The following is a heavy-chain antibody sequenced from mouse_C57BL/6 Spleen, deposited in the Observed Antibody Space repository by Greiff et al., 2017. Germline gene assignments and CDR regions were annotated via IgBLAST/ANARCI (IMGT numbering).Heavy chain of an antibody. CDR3: ARRGYDGHYYAMDY. D-gene: IGHD2-3*01. CDR2: IDPEDGET. Sequence: VQLQQSGAELVKPGASVKLSCTASGFNIKDYYMHWVKQRTEQGLEWIGRIDPEDGETKYATKFQGKATITADTSSNTAYLQLSSLTSEDTAVYYCARRGYDGHYYAMDYWGQGTSVTVSS. J-gene: IGHJ4*01. V-gene: IGHV14-2*01. CDR1: GFNIKDYY.